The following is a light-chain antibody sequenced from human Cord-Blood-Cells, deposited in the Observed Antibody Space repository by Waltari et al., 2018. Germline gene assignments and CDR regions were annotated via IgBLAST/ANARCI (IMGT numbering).Light chain of an antibody. CDR2: DVS. CDR3: SSYTSSSTWV. V-gene: IGLV2-14*01. J-gene: IGLJ3*02. CDR1: SSDVGGYNY. Sequence: QSALTQPASVSGSPGQSITISCTGPSSDVGGYNYVSWYQQHPGKAPKLMIYDVSNRPSGVSNRFSGSKSGNTASLNISGLQAEDEADYYCSSYTSSSTWVFGGGTKLTVL.